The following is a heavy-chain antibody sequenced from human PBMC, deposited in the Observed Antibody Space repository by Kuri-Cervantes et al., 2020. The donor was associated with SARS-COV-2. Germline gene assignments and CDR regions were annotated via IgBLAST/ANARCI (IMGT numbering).Heavy chain of an antibody. D-gene: IGHD6-6*01. J-gene: IGHJ4*02. Sequence: GGSLRLSCAASGFTFSSYSMNWVRQAPGKGLEWVSSISSSSSYTYYADSVKGRFTISRDNAKNSLYLQMNSLRAEDTAVYYCARGGSSSGGDYWGQGTLVTVSS. V-gene: IGHV3-21*01. CDR3: ARGGSSSGGDY. CDR2: ISSSSSYT. CDR1: GFTFSSYS.